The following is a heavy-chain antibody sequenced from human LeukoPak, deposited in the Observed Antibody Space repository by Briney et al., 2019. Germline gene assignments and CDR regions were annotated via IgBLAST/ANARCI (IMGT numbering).Heavy chain of an antibody. CDR1: GGSSSRNSYY. Sequence: PSETLSLTCTVSGGSSSRNSYYWDWIRQPPGKGLEWIGSIYYSGSTYYNPSLKSRVTISVDTSKNQFSLKLSSVTAADTAVYYCARASTRGWFGEPLYYYYGMDVWGQGTTATVSS. J-gene: IGHJ6*02. CDR3: ARASTRGWFGEPLYYYYGMDV. D-gene: IGHD3-10*01. CDR2: IYYSGST. V-gene: IGHV4-39*07.